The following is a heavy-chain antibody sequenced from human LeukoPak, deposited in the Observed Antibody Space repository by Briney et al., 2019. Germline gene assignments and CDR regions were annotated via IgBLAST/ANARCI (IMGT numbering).Heavy chain of an antibody. J-gene: IGHJ4*02. D-gene: IGHD3-22*01. CDR3: ARLNPHSSGFDY. CDR2: IHYSGNT. V-gene: IGHV4-59*01. CDR1: GGSINTYY. Sequence: PSETLSLTCTVSGGSINTYYWTWIRLPPGKGLEWIGYIHYSGNTNYNPSLRSRVTISVDTSRDQFSLRLSSVTAADTAVYYCARLNPHSSGFDYWGQGTLVTVSS.